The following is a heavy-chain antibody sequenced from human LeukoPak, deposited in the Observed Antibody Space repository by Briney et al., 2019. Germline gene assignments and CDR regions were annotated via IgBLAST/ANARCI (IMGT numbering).Heavy chain of an antibody. J-gene: IGHJ6*03. CDR2: ISAYNGNT. V-gene: IGHV1-18*01. CDR3: ARGVGHSSSWYLGYYYYYMDV. D-gene: IGHD6-13*01. CDR1: GYTFTSYG. Sequence: ASVKVSCKASGYTFTSYGISWVRQAPGQGLEWMGWISAYNGNTNYAQKLQGRVTMTTDTSTSTAYMELRSLRSDDTAVYYCARGVGHSSSWYLGYYYYYMDVWGKGTTVTVSS.